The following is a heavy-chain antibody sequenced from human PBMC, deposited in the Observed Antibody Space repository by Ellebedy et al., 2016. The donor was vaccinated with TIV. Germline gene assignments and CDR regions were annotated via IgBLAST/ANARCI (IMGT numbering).Heavy chain of an antibody. V-gene: IGHV3-30*02. D-gene: IGHD6-13*01. CDR3: ARDHASGINWFDP. J-gene: IGHJ5*02. Sequence: GESLKISCAASGFTFSNYGMHWARQAPGKGLEWVAFIRYDGSNKYYTDSVKGRFTISRDNSKNTLFLQMNSLRAEDMALYYCARDHASGINWFDPWGQGTLVTVSS. CDR1: GFTFSNYG. CDR2: IRYDGSNK.